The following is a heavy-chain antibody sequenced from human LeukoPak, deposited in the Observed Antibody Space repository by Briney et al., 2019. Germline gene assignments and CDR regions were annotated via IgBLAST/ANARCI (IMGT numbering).Heavy chain of an antibody. J-gene: IGHJ6*03. CDR3: ARGRWLQLYYMDV. CDR1: GGTFSNYA. Sequence: ASVKVSCKASGGTFSNYAISWVRQAPGQGLEWMGGSIPIFGATKYAQKFQGRVTIATDESTSTAYMELSSLRSEDTAVYYCARGRWLQLYYMDVWRKGTTVTVSS. D-gene: IGHD5-24*01. CDR2: SIPIFGAT. V-gene: IGHV1-69*05.